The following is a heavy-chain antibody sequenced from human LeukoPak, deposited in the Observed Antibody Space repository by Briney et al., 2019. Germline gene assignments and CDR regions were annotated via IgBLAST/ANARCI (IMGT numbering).Heavy chain of an antibody. CDR2: IIPIFGTA. CDR3: ARDPGVPGYYYYYMDV. CDR1: GGTFSSYA. D-gene: IGHD1-14*01. J-gene: IGHJ6*03. V-gene: IGHV1-69*05. Sequence: ASVKVSCKASGGTFSSYAISWVRQAPGQGLEWMGGIIPIFGTANYAQKFQGRVTITTDESTSTAYMELSSLRSEDTAVYYCARDPGVPGYYYYYMDVWGKGTTVTVSS.